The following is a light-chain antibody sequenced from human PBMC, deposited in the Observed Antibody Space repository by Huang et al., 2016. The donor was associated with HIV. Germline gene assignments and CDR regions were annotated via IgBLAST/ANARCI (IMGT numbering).Light chain of an antibody. CDR1: QGVSIN. CDR2: DAS. J-gene: IGKJ2*01. CDR3: QQYNNWPRT. V-gene: IGKV3-15*01. Sequence: ERVLTQSPVTLSASSGERATLSCRASQGVSINLAWYQQKPGQAPRLLIHDASTRASDIPARFSGSGSDIEFTLTISSLQSEDSAVYYCQQYNNWPRTFGQGTKLEIK.